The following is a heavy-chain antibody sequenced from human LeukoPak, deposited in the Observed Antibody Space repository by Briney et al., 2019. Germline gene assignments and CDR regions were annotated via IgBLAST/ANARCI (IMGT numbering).Heavy chain of an antibody. CDR2: INPSGGST. CDR1: GYTFTSYY. J-gene: IGHJ5*02. V-gene: IGHV1-46*01. Sequence: ASVKVSCKASGYTFTSYYMHWVRQAPGQGLEWMGIINPSGGSTSYAQKFQGRVTMTRDTSTSTVYMELSSLRSEDTAVYYCAKDNDRYYDSSGYNGWFDPWGQGTLVTVSS. D-gene: IGHD3-22*01. CDR3: AKDNDRYYDSSGYNGWFDP.